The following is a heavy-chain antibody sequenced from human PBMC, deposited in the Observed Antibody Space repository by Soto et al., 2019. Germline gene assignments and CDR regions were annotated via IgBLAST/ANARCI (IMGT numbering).Heavy chain of an antibody. J-gene: IGHJ4*02. CDR1: GFTFSSYA. D-gene: IGHD6-19*01. V-gene: IGHV3-23*01. CDR2: ISGSGGST. Sequence: GGSLRLSCAASGFTFSSYAMSWVRQAPGKGLEWVSAISGSGGSTYYVDSVKGRFTISRDNSKNTLYLQMNSLRAEDTAVYYCAKCLISSGWYFLDYWGQGTLVTVSS. CDR3: AKCLISSGWYFLDY.